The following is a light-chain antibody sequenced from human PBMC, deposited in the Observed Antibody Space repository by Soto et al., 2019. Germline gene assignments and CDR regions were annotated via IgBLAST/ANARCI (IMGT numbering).Light chain of an antibody. Sequence: QSALTQPASVSGSPGQSITISCTGTSGDIGSYNRVSWYQQHPGKAPKLIIYEVTDRPSGVSNRFSGSKSGNTDSLTISGLQAEDEAEYYCSSYTNITTRACVFGTGTKVTVL. CDR1: SGDIGSYNR. V-gene: IGLV2-14*01. CDR3: SSYTNITTRACV. CDR2: EVT. J-gene: IGLJ1*01.